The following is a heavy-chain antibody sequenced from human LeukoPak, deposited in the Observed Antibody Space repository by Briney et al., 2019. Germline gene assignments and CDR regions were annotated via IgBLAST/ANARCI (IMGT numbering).Heavy chain of an antibody. CDR2: IYYSGST. CDR3: ARRFDS. Sequence: SETLSLTCTVSGDSISSYQWNWVRQPPGKGLEWIGYIYYSGSTNYNPTLKSRVTISVDTSKNQFSLTLTSVTAADTAIYYCARRFDSWGQGALATVSS. CDR1: GDSISSYQ. J-gene: IGHJ4*02. V-gene: IGHV4-59*08.